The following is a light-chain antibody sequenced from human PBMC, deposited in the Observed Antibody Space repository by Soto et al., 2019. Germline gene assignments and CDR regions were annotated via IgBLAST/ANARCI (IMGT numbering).Light chain of an antibody. J-gene: IGLJ2*01. CDR1: STDVGSFNL. Sequence: QSALTQPASVSGSPGQSVTISCTGTSTDVGSFNLVSWFQQHPGKAPRLIIYEVTKRPSGVSNRFSGSKSGNTASLTLSGLQAEDEADYYCSSYTSSSTLVFGGGTKLTVL. CDR2: EVT. CDR3: SSYTSSSTLV. V-gene: IGLV2-14*02.